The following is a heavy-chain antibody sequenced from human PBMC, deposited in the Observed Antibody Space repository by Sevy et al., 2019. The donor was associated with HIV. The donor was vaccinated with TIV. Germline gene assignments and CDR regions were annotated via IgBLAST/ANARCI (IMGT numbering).Heavy chain of an antibody. CDR2: IKQDGSEK. V-gene: IGHV3-7*01. CDR1: GFTFTTYW. CDR3: ERGLYNALD. J-gene: IGHJ4*02. D-gene: IGHD3-16*01. Sequence: GGSLRLSCAASGFTFTTYWMTWVRQAPGKGLEWVANIKQDGSEKYYVDSVKGRFTISSDNAKNSVYLQMNSLRVEDTAEYYCERGLYNALDWGQGTLVTVSS.